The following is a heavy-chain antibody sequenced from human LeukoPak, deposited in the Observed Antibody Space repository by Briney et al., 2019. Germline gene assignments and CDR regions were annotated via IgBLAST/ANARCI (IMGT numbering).Heavy chain of an antibody. CDR3: VRDGGSAWYINGDEAFDI. D-gene: IGHD6-19*01. J-gene: IGHJ3*02. Sequence: GGSLRLSCEASGFIFSTYSMNWFRQAPGKGLEWVSSISRSSNTYYADSVRGRFTISRDNANNSLYLQMNSLRAEDTAVYYCVRDGGSAWYINGDEAFDIWGQGTMVTVSS. V-gene: IGHV3-21*01. CDR1: GFIFSTYS. CDR2: ISRSSNT.